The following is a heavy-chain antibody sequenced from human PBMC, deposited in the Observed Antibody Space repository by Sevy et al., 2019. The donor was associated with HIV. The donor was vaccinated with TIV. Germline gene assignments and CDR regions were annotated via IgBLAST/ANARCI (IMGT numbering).Heavy chain of an antibody. CDR3: ARVGVSYCTDDCYHRFDY. CDR1: GFTFSSYA. V-gene: IGHV3-30*09. CDR2: ISYDGRNK. Sequence: GGSLRLSCSASGFTFSSYALLWVRQAPGKGLEWVSLISYDGRNKYYSDSVKDRFAISRDESKTTLFLQMERLRTEDTAIYYCARVGVSYCTDDCYHRFDYWGRGTLVTVSS. J-gene: IGHJ4*02. D-gene: IGHD2-21*02.